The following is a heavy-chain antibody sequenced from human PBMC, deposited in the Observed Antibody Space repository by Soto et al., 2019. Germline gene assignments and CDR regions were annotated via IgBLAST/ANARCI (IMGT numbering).Heavy chain of an antibody. CDR3: ARDPLGYCSSTSWSPFDY. V-gene: IGHV1-2*02. D-gene: IGHD2-2*01. CDR2: INPNSGGT. J-gene: IGHJ4*02. Sequence: ASVKVSCKASGYTFTGYYMHWVRQAPGQGLEWMGWINPNSGGTNYAQKFQGRVTMTRDTSISTAYMELSRLRSDDTAVYYCARDPLGYCSSTSWSPFDYRGKGTLVTDSS. CDR1: GYTFTGYY.